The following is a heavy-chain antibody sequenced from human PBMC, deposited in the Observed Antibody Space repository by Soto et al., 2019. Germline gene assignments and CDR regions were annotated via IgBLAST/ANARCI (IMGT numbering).Heavy chain of an antibody. J-gene: IGHJ4*02. CDR2: IDGSGRNT. Sequence: EVQLLESGGGLVQPGGSLRLSCAASGFTFSSYAMSWVRQAPGKGLEWVSGIDGSGRNTYYADSVKGRFTISRDNSKNTRSVQMDSLRVEDTALYYRAKDGGSVCSGGTCYFQAPDYWGQGTLVTVSS. CDR1: GFTFSSYA. V-gene: IGHV3-23*01. CDR3: AKDGGSVCSGGTCYFQAPDY. D-gene: IGHD2-15*01.